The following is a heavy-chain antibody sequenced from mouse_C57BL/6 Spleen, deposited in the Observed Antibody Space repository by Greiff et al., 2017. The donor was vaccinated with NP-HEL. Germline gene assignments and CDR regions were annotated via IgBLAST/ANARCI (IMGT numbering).Heavy chain of an antibody. CDR1: GFTFSDYY. CDR2: INYDGSST. Sequence: EVKLVESEGGLVQPGSSMKLSCTASGFTFSDYYMAWVRQVPEKGLEWVANINYDGSSTYYLDSLKSRFIISSDIAKNILYLQMSSMKSEDTATYYCARVGYPYAMDYWGQGTSVTVSA. D-gene: IGHD2-14*01. CDR3: ARVGYPYAMDY. J-gene: IGHJ4*01. V-gene: IGHV5-16*01.